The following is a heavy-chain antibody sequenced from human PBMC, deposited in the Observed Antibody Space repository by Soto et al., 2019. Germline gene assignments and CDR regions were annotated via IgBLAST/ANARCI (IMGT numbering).Heavy chain of an antibody. CDR2: IYYTGST. Sequence: SETLSLTCTVSGGSISSYYWSWIRQPPGKGLEWIGYIYYTGSTNYNPSLKSRVTMSVDTSKNQFSLQLSSVTAADTAVYYCANFNWYFDIWGRGTLVTVS. CDR1: GGSISSYY. V-gene: IGHV4-59*01. CDR3: ANFNWYFDI. J-gene: IGHJ2*01.